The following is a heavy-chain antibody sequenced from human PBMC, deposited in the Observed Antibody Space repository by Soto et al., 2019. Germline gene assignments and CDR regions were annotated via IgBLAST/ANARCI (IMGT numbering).Heavy chain of an antibody. Sequence: PSETLSLTCDVSGDTISTGGYTWAWIRQPPGKALEWIGHTYHSGNPYYNPSLKSRVIISVDRSKNQFSLKVRSVTAADTAVYYCARGLPFCSSTSCYGGRGYYYYGMDVWGQGTTVTVSS. CDR1: GDTISTGGYT. J-gene: IGHJ6*02. V-gene: IGHV4-30-2*01. CDR2: TYHSGNP. CDR3: ARGLPFCSSTSCYGGRGYYYYGMDV. D-gene: IGHD2-2*01.